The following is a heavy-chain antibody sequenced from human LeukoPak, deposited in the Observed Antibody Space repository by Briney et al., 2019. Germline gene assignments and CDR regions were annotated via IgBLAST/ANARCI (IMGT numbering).Heavy chain of an antibody. V-gene: IGHV4-59*08. CDR1: GGPISSYY. D-gene: IGHD5-18*01. CDR3: AISYSYGPPRF. CDR2: IYYSGST. Sequence: SETLFLTCTVSGGPISSYYWSWVRQPPGKGLEWIGYIYYSGSTNYNPSLKSRVTISVDTSKNQFSLKLSSVTAADTAVYYCAISYSYGPPRFWGQGTLVTVSS. J-gene: IGHJ1*01.